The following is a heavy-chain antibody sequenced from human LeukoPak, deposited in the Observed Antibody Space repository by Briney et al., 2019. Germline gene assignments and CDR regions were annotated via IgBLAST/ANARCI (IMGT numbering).Heavy chain of an antibody. Sequence: RGSLRLSCAASGFTFSSYGMHWVRQAPGKGLEWVAVIWYDGSNKYYADSVKGRFTISRDNSKNTLYLQMNSLRAEDTAVYYCARDLTYDSSGFDYWGQGTMVAVSS. D-gene: IGHD3-22*01. V-gene: IGHV3-33*01. CDR3: ARDLTYDSSGFDY. J-gene: IGHJ4*02. CDR1: GFTFSSYG. CDR2: IWYDGSNK.